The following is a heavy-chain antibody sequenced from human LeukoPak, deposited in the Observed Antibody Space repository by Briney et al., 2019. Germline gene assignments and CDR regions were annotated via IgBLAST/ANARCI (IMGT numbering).Heavy chain of an antibody. V-gene: IGHV1-18*04. D-gene: IGHD6-6*01. CDR2: ISDYNGNT. CDR3: ARDPYSSSMWDY. J-gene: IGHJ4*02. Sequence: ASVKVSCKASGYTFTGYYMHWVRQAPGQGLEWMGWISDYNGNTNYAQKLQGRVTMTTDTSTSTAYMELRSLRSDDTAVYYCARDPYSSSMWDYWGQGTLVTVSS. CDR1: GYTFTGYY.